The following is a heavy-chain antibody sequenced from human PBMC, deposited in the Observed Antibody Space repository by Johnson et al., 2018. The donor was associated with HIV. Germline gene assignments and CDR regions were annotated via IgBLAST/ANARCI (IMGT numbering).Heavy chain of an antibody. D-gene: IGHD1-1*01. CDR1: GFTFSSYW. Sequence: VYLVESGGGLVQPGGSLRLSCAASGFTFSSYWMSWVRQAPGKGLEWVANIKQAGSEKYCVDSVKGRFTISRDNAKNSLYLQMNSLRAEDTAVYYCAREKYNWNDGMFDGIDLWGQGTMVTVSS. CDR3: AREKYNWNDGMFDGIDL. J-gene: IGHJ3*01. CDR2: IKQAGSEK. V-gene: IGHV3-7*01.